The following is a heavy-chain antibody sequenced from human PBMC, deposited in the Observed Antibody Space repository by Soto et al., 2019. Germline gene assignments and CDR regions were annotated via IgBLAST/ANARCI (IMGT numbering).Heavy chain of an antibody. CDR2: MNPNSGNT. J-gene: IGHJ5*01. CDR3: ARGVRVLRVRSSWYNVGNTLGS. Sequence: ASVKVSCKASGYTFTSYDINWVRQATGQGLEWMGWMNPNSGNTGYAQKFQGRVTMTRNTSISTAYMELSSLRSEDTAVYYCARGVRVLRVRSSWYNVGNTLGSWGQGTLVTVSS. D-gene: IGHD6-13*01. CDR1: GYTFTSYD. V-gene: IGHV1-8*01.